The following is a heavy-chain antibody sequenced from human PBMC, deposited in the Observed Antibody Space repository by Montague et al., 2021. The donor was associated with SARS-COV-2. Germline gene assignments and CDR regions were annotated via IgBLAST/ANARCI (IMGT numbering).Heavy chain of an antibody. CDR3: AMRGGALDAFDI. D-gene: IGHD4-17*01. CDR2: IHYSGRT. CDR1: GDSISRSTNH. V-gene: IGHV4-39*01. J-gene: IGHJ3*02. Sequence: SETLSLTCSVSGDSISRSTNHWGWIRQPPGKGLEWIASIHYSGRTYHNPPLKSRVTISVDTSKNQFSLKLSSVTAADTAVYYCAMRGGALDAFDIWGQGTMVIVSS.